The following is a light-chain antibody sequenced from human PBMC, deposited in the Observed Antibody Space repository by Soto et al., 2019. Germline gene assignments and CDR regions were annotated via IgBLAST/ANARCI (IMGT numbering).Light chain of an antibody. Sequence: QSALTQPASVSGSPGQSITISCTGTSSDVGGYNYVSWYQQYPGKAPKLMIYEVIDRPAGAPRRFSGSKSGNTASLTSTGLQAEDEADYYCSSYRTGGSYVFGTGTKLTVL. J-gene: IGLJ1*01. CDR1: SSDVGGYNY. V-gene: IGLV2-14*01. CDR2: EVI. CDR3: SSYRTGGSYV.